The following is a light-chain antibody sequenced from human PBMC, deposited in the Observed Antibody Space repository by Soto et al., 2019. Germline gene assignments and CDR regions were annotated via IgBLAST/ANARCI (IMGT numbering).Light chain of an antibody. CDR1: QSVSSY. J-gene: IGKJ3*01. CDR3: QQRSNWPGFT. CDR2: DAS. Sequence: EIVLTQSPATLSLSPGERATLSCRASQSVSSYLAWYQQKPGQAPRLLIYDASNRATGIPARFSVSGSGTDFTLTIGSLEPEDFAVYYCQQRSNWPGFTFGPGTKGDIK. V-gene: IGKV3-11*01.